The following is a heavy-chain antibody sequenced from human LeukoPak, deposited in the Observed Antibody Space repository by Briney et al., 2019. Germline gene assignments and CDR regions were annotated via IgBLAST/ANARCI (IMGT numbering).Heavy chain of an antibody. Sequence: GGSLRLSCAGSGFTLSRHWMHWVRQAPGKGLVWVSRISLYGSTTLYSDSVRGRFTISRDNAKNTLYLQMNSLRAEDTVVYYCGSSGDGYIDYPGQGTRVRVTS. CDR2: ISLYGSTT. V-gene: IGHV3-74*01. CDR3: GSSGDGYIDY. D-gene: IGHD5-24*01. CDR1: GFTLSRHW. J-gene: IGHJ4*02.